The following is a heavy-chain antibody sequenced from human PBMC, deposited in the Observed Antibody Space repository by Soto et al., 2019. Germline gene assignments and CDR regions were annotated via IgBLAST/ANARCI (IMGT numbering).Heavy chain of an antibody. J-gene: IGHJ4*02. CDR3: AAGEASSRNIAPYYLDF. CDR2: IHYSGTT. CDR1: GGSMRNYF. D-gene: IGHD6-13*01. V-gene: IGHV4-59*01. Sequence: PSETLSLTGTGCGGSMRNYFWTWIRQPPWKGLEWIGYIHYSGTTSFFPSYNPSLRSRVTISEDTSKNRFSLKLLSVTTADTAVYFCAAGEASSRNIAPYYLDFFGQGTLVPFSS.